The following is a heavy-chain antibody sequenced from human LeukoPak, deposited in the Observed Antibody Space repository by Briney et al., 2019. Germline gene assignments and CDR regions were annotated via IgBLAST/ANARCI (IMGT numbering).Heavy chain of an antibody. Sequence: PGGSLRLSCAASGFTFSSYWMHWVRQAPGKGLVGVSRINSDGSSTSYADSVKGRFTISRDNAKNTLYLQMNSLRAEDTAVYYCAREIMAVGGTSDYWGQGTLVTVSS. CDR2: INSDGSST. D-gene: IGHD2-8*01. CDR3: AREIMAVGGTSDY. CDR1: GFTFSSYW. J-gene: IGHJ4*02. V-gene: IGHV3-74*01.